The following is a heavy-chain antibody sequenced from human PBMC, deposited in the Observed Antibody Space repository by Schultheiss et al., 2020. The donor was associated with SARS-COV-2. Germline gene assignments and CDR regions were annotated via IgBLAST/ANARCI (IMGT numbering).Heavy chain of an antibody. CDR2: IIPIFGTA. V-gene: IGHV1-69*13. CDR3: AREYCSSTSCYYNFDY. J-gene: IGHJ4*02. D-gene: IGHD2-2*01. Sequence: SVKVSCKASGGTFSSYAISWVRQAPGQGLEWMGGIIPIFGTANYAQKFQGRVTITADESTSTAYMELSSLRSEDTAVYYCAREYCSSTSCYYNFDYWGQGTLVTVSS. CDR1: GGTFSSYA.